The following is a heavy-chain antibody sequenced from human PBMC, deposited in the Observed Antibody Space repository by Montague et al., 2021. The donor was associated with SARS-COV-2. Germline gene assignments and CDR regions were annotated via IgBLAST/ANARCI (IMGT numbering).Heavy chain of an antibody. D-gene: IGHD3-3*01. Sequence: SETLSLTCTVSGGSISSSSYYWGWIRQPPGKGLEWIGSIYYSGSTNYNPSLKSRVTISVDKSKNQFSLKLSSVTAADTAVYYCATSSYDFWSGYTQGDNWFDPWGQGTLVTVSS. CDR2: IYYSGST. V-gene: IGHV4-39*07. J-gene: IGHJ5*02. CDR1: GGSISSSSYY. CDR3: ATSSYDFWSGYTQGDNWFDP.